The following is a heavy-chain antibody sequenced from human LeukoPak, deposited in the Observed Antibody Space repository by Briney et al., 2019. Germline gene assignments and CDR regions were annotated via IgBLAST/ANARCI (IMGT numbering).Heavy chain of an antibody. V-gene: IGHV3-23*01. CDR1: GFTFSSYG. D-gene: IGHD3-22*01. J-gene: IGHJ4*02. CDR3: AKDPRGSDYYDSSGYRYFDY. Sequence: GGTLRLSCAASGFTFSSYGMSWVRQAPGKGLEWVSAISGSGGSTYYADSVKGRFTISRDNSKNTLYLQMNSLRAEDTAVYYCAKDPRGSDYYDSSGYRYFDYWGQGTLVTVSS. CDR2: ISGSGGST.